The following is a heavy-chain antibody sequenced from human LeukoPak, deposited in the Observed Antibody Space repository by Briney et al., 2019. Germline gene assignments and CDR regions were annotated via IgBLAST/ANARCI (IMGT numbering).Heavy chain of an antibody. V-gene: IGHV1-2*02. CDR2: INPDSGVT. CDR3: ARGKEVWFGELVLGYFDY. Sequence: ASVKVSCKASGYTFTGYYIHWVRQAPGQGLEWMGWINPDSGVTNYAQKLQGRVTMTTDTSTSTAYMELRSLRSDDTAVYYCARGKEVWFGELVLGYFDYWGQGTLVTVSS. D-gene: IGHD3-10*01. CDR1: GYTFTGYY. J-gene: IGHJ4*02.